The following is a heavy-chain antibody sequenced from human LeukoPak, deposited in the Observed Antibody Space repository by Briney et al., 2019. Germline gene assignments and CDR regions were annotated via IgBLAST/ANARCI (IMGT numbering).Heavy chain of an antibody. CDR3: ARVYYDILDYMDV. CDR1: GFTFNNYE. J-gene: IGHJ6*03. Sequence: GGSLRLSCAASGFTFNNYEMNWVRQAPGKGLEWVSSISSSSSYIYYADSVKGRFTISRDNAKNSLYLQMNSLRAEDTAVYYCARVYYDILDYMDVWGKGTTVTVSS. D-gene: IGHD3-9*01. V-gene: IGHV3-21*01. CDR2: ISSSSSYI.